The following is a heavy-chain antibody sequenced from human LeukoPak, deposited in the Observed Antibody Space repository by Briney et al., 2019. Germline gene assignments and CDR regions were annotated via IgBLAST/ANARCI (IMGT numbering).Heavy chain of an antibody. CDR1: GGTFSGYG. Sequence: SVKVSWKASGGTFSGYGISWVRQAPGQGLEWVGGIIPIFRTANYAQKFQGRVTITTDESTSAAYMELSSLRSEDTAMYYCAREDISSTSGAGSFDMWGQGTMVTVS. J-gene: IGHJ3*02. CDR2: IIPIFRTA. V-gene: IGHV1-69*05. D-gene: IGHD6-6*01. CDR3: AREDISSTSGAGSFDM.